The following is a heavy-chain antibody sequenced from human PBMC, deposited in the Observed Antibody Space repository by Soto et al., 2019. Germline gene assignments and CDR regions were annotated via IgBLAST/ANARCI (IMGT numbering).Heavy chain of an antibody. CDR3: AKDAITMVRGVIINPFDY. CDR2: ISGSGGST. Sequence: EVQLLESGGGLVQPGGSLRLSCAASGFTFSSYAMSWVRQAPGKGLEWVSAISGSGGSTYYADSVKGRFTISRDNSENTLYLQMNSLRAEDTAVYYCAKDAITMVRGVIINPFDYWGQGTLVTVSS. CDR1: GFTFSSYA. V-gene: IGHV3-23*01. J-gene: IGHJ4*02. D-gene: IGHD3-10*01.